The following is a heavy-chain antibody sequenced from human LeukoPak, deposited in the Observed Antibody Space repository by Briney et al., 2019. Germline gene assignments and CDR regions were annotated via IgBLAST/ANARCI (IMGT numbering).Heavy chain of an antibody. V-gene: IGHV3-30*03. J-gene: IGHJ4*02. CDR2: ISYDGSNK. Sequence: GGSLRLSCAASGFTFSSYGMDWVRQAPGKGLEWVAVISYDGSNKYYADSVKGRFTISRDNSKNTLYLQMNSLRAEDTAVYYCASSYYDSSGYYDFDYWGQGTLVTVSS. CDR1: GFTFSSYG. D-gene: IGHD3-22*01. CDR3: ASSYYDSSGYYDFDY.